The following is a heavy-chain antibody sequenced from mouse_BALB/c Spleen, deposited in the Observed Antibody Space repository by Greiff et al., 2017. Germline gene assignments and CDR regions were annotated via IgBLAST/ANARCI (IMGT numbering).Heavy chain of an antibody. Sequence: EVKLMESGAELVKPGASVKLSCTASGFNIKDTYMHWVKQRPEQGLEWIGRIDPANGNTKYDPKFQGKATITADTSSNTAYLQLSSLTSEDTAVYYCAMIDGNYEGYWGQGTTLTVSS. J-gene: IGHJ2*01. V-gene: IGHV14-3*02. CDR2: IDPANGNT. D-gene: IGHD2-1*01. CDR1: GFNIKDTY. CDR3: AMIDGNYEGY.